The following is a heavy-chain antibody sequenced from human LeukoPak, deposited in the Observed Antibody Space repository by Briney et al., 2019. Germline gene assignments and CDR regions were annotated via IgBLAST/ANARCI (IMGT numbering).Heavy chain of an antibody. V-gene: IGHV3-11*04. CDR1: GLTFSDTN. CDR3: VRADGRSYGLFDS. D-gene: IGHD5-18*01. CDR2: IRRVPTDL. Sequence: GGSLRLSCVASGLTFSDTNLAWIRQAPGKGLEWISYIRRVPTDLYYADSVKGRFTITRDNAKNSLYLQMDSLRPEDTAVYHCVRADGRSYGLFDSWGRGTLVIVSS. J-gene: IGHJ4*02.